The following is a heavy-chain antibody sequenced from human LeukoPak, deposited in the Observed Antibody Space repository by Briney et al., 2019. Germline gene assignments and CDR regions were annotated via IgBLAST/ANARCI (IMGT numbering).Heavy chain of an antibody. CDR1: GFSFSSYW. D-gene: IGHD2-15*01. Sequence: GGSLRLSCAASGFSFSSYWMSWVRQAPGKGLEWVANTNQDGSAKNYVDSVRGRFTISRDNSKNTVYLQLDSLRVEDTAVYYCGKTTVGYSSGRYPGWPVDYWGQGTLVTVSS. V-gene: IGHV3-7*03. CDR3: GKTTVGYSSGRYPGWPVDY. J-gene: IGHJ4*02. CDR2: TNQDGSAK.